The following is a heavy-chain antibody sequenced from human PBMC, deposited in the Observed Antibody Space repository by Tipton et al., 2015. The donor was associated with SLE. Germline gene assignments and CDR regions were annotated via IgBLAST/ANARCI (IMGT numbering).Heavy chain of an antibody. V-gene: IGHV4-39*01. Sequence: PGLVKPSETLSLTCTVSGGSISSSSYYWGWIRQPPGRGLEWIGSLYYTGSTYYNPSLKSRVTISVDTSKNQFSLKLSSVTAADTAVYYCARLGGSGFDYWGQGTLVTVSS. CDR1: GGSISSSSYY. CDR3: ARLGGSGFDY. CDR2: LYYTGST. J-gene: IGHJ4*02. D-gene: IGHD2-15*01.